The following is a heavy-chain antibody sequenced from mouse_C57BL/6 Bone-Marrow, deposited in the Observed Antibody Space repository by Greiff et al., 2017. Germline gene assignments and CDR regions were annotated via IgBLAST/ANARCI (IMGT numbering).Heavy chain of an antibody. CDR2: IWWDDDK. Sequence: QVTLKESGPGLLQPSQTLSLTCSFSGFSLSTFGMGVGWIRQPSGKGLEWLAHIWWDDDKYYNPALKSRLTSSKDPSKNQVFLKSANVDTADTATYDCARREGVHDFDYGGQGTTLTVSA. J-gene: IGHJ2*01. CDR3: ARREGVHDFDY. CDR1: GFSLSTFGMG. V-gene: IGHV8-8*01.